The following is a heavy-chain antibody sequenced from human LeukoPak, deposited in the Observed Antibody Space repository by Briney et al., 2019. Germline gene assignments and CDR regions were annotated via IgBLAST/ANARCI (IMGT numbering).Heavy chain of an antibody. CDR1: GGSFSGYY. V-gene: IGHV4-34*01. D-gene: IGHD2-15*01. CDR2: INHSGST. CDR3: ARYCSGGSCYHNWFDP. J-gene: IGHJ5*02. Sequence: SETLSLTCAAYGGSFSGYYWSWIRQPPGKGLEWIGEINHSGSTNYNPSLKSRVTVSVDTSTNQFSLKLSSVTAADTAVYYCARYCSGGSCYHNWFDPWGQGTLVTVSS.